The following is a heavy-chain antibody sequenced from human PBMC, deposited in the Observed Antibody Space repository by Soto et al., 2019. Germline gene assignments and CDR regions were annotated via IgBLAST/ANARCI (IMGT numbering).Heavy chain of an antibody. Sequence: GASVKVSCKASGYTFTSYYMHWVRQAPGQGLEWMGIINPSGGSTSYAQKFQGRVTMTRDTSTSTVYMELSSLRSEDTAVYYCARGRSSSSWPLGYYYYGMDVWGQGTTVTVSS. J-gene: IGHJ6*02. CDR2: INPSGGST. D-gene: IGHD6-13*01. CDR3: ARGRSSSSWPLGYYYYGMDV. CDR1: GYTFTSYY. V-gene: IGHV1-46*01.